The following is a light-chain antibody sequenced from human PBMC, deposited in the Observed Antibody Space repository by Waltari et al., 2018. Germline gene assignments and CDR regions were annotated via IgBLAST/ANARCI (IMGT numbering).Light chain of an antibody. J-gene: IGKJ1*01. CDR3: QQSYSSPRT. CDR1: QSVFSRPNSKNY. CDR2: WAS. Sequence: DIVMTQSPDSLAVSLGERATINCKSSQSVFSRPNSKNYLAWFQQKPGQPPKLLIYWASTRESGVPDRFRCSGSRTDFTLTISSLQAEDVAVYYCQQSYSSPRTFGQGTRVQIK. V-gene: IGKV4-1*01.